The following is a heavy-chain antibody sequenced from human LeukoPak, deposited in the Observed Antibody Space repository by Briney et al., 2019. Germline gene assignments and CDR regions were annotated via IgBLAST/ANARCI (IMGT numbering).Heavy chain of an antibody. Sequence: ESGPTLLKPTPTLTLTCTFSGFSLSTSGVGVGWIRQPPGKALEWLALIYCDDDKRYSPSLKSRLTITKDTSKNQVVLTMTNMDPVDTATYYCAHRPPGEIVVVPAASHRDWYFDLWGRGTLVTVSS. J-gene: IGHJ2*01. CDR3: AHRPPGEIVVVPAASHRDWYFDL. CDR2: IYCDDDK. D-gene: IGHD2-2*01. CDR1: GFSLSTSGVG. V-gene: IGHV2-5*02.